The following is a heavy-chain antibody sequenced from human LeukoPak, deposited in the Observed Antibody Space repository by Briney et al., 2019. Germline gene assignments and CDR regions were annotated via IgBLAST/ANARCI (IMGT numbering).Heavy chain of an antibody. CDR2: IYTSGST. D-gene: IGHD3-9*01. Sequence: SETLSLTCTVSGGSISSYYWSWIRQPAGKGLEWIGRIYTSGSTNYNPSLKSRVTMSVDTSKNQFSLKLSFVTAADTAVYYCARRGILTGYYEHYYYYGMDVWGQGTTVTVSS. CDR3: ARRGILTGYYEHYYYYGMDV. V-gene: IGHV4-4*07. J-gene: IGHJ6*02. CDR1: GGSISSYY.